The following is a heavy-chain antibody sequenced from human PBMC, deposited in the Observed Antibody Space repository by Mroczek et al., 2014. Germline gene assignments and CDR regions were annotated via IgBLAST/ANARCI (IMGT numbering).Heavy chain of an antibody. Sequence: VQLVESGAEVKKPGESLKISCKGSGYSFTSYWIGWVRQMPGKGLEWMGIIYPGDSDTRYSPSFQGQVTISADKSISTAYLQWSSLKASDTAMYYCARRGGEAAAAEDHWAFDIWGQGTSGHRLF. D-gene: IGHD6-13*01. J-gene: IGHJ3*02. CDR1: GYSFTSYW. CDR3: ARRGGEAAAAEDHWAFDI. V-gene: IGHV5-51*03. CDR2: IYPGDSDT.